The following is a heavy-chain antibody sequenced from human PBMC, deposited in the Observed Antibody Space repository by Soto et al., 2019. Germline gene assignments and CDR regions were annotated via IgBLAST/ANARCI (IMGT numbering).Heavy chain of an antibody. CDR1: GYTFTSYD. V-gene: IGHV1-8*01. J-gene: IGHJ4*02. Sequence: ASVKVSCKASGYTFTSYDIYWVRQAPGQGLEWMGWLNPNTGDSAYAQKFQGRISVTSDTSINTVHMELSSLRSEDTAVYYCARRAETNGWNGFGADKYYFDFWGQGTLVTVSS. CDR3: ARRAETNGWNGFGADKYYFDF. CDR2: LNPNTGDS. D-gene: IGHD1-1*01.